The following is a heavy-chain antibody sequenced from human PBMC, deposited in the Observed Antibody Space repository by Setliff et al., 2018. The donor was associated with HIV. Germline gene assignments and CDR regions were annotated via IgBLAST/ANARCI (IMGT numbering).Heavy chain of an antibody. D-gene: IGHD2-15*01. Sequence: SETLSLTCTVSGGSISNYYWSWIRQPPGKGLEWIGYIYPIGSPDFPSGNTVYNPSFRSRVTLSLDTSKSQFSLKLTSVTDADTAVYYCAREDCSGPGCHNDAFDIWGQGTLVTVSS. J-gene: IGHJ3*02. V-gene: IGHV4-59*12. CDR2: IYPIGSPDFPSGNT. CDR3: AREDCSGPGCHNDAFDI. CDR1: GGSISNYY.